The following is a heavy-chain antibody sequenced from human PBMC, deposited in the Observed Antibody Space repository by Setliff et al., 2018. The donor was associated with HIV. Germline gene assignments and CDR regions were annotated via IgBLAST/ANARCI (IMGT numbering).Heavy chain of an antibody. CDR2: MHFSGTG. V-gene: IGHV4-31*03. J-gene: IGHJ4*02. Sequence: PSETLSLTCTVSGDSITSDSFWNWFRQYPGRGLEWIGYMHFSGTGNWNPSLKSRVIISVDTSQNQFSLNLSSVTDADTAVYYCARGPPGSSIGWYVGYWGQGTLVTVSS. CDR1: GDSITSDSF. CDR3: ARGPPGSSIGWYVGY. D-gene: IGHD6-19*01.